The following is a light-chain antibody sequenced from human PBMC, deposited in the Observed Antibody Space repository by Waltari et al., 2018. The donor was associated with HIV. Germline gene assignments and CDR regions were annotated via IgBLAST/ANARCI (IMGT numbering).Light chain of an antibody. CDR2: KDD. CDR3: ESADDSGDHWV. Sequence: SYELTQPPSESVSPGQTARITCSGDALPKQFAYWYQQKAGKAPLMVIYKDDKRPSGSPDRFSGSMSGTTVTLIISGVQPEDEADYYCESADDSGDHWVFGGGTKLSVL. V-gene: IGLV3-25*03. CDR1: ALPKQF. J-gene: IGLJ3*02.